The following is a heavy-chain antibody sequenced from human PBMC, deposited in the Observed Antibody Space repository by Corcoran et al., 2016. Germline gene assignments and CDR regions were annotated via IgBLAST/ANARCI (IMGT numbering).Heavy chain of an antibody. J-gene: IGHJ4*02. CDR3: ARGYSAYKYHFDY. CDR1: GGSISSGAYY. D-gene: IGHD5-18*01. CDR2: IHYSGST. V-gene: IGHV4-31*03. Sequence: QVQLQESGPGLVKPSQTLSLTCIVSGGSISSGAYYWSWIRQHPGKGLEWIGYIHYSGSTYYNSSHKSRVSMSEDTSKNHFSLKLSSVTAAETAVYYGARGYSAYKYHFDYWGQGTLVTVSS.